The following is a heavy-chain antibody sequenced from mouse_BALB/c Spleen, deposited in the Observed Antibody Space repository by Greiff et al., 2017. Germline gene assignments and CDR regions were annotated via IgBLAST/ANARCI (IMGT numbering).Heavy chain of an antibody. J-gene: IGHJ3*01. CDR2: ISSGGST. V-gene: IGHV5-6-5*01. D-gene: IGHD2-1*01. Sequence: EVKLVESGGGLVKPGGSLKLSCAASGFTFSSYAMSWVRQTPEKRLEWVASISSGGSTYYPDSVKGRFTISRDNARNILYLQMSSLRSEDTAMYYCARGGGYGNYPYWGQGTLVTVSA. CDR3: ARGGGYGNYPY. CDR1: GFTFSSYA.